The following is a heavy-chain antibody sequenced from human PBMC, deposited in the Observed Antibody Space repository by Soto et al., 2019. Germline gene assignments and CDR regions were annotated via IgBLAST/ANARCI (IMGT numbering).Heavy chain of an antibody. D-gene: IGHD3-22*01. Sequence: SGPTLVNPTQTLTLTCTCSGFSLSTSGVGVGWIRQPPGKALEWLALIYWDGDNRSCPSLKSRLTITEDTSKNQVVLTMTNMDPVDTATYFCAHSPYSDTTGYYYFDHWGQGALVTVSS. CDR3: AHSPYSDTTGYYYFDH. CDR1: GFSLSTSGVG. V-gene: IGHV2-5*02. J-gene: IGHJ4*02. CDR2: IYWDGDN.